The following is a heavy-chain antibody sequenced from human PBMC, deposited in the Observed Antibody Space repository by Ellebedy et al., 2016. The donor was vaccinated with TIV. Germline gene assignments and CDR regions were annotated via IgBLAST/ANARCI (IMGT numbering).Heavy chain of an antibody. CDR2: INHSGST. J-gene: IGHJ4*02. Sequence: SETLSLXXAVYGGSFSGYYWSWIRQPPGKGLEWIGEINHSGSTNYNPSLKSRVTISVDTSKNQFSLKLSSVTAADTAVYYCARGLGVRGVNKIDYWGQGTLVTVSS. V-gene: IGHV4-34*01. CDR1: GGSFSGYY. D-gene: IGHD3-10*01. CDR3: ARGLGVRGVNKIDY.